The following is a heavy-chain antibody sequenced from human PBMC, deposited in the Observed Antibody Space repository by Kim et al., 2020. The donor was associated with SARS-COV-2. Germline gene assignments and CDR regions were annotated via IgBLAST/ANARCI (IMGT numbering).Heavy chain of an antibody. CDR2: FDPEDGET. J-gene: IGHJ5*02. CDR3: ATDSRGFSSSGHNWFDP. D-gene: IGHD6-13*01. V-gene: IGHV1-24*01. Sequence: ASVKVSCKVSGYTLTELSMHWVRQAPGKGLEWMGGFDPEDGETIYAQKFQGRVTMTEDTSTDTAYMELSSLRSEDTAVYYCATDSRGFSSSGHNWFDPWGQGTLVTGSS. CDR1: GYTLTELS.